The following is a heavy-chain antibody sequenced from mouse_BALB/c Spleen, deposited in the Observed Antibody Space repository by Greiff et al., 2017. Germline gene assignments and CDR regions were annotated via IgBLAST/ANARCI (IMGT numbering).Heavy chain of an antibody. CDR1: GYSITSDYA. D-gene: IGHD2-3*01. Sequence: EVQLVESGPGLVKPSQSLSLTCTVTGYSITSDYAWNWIRQFPGNKLEWMGYISYSGSTSYNPSLKSRISITRDTSKNQFFLQLNSVTTEDTATYYCARDDGYFHFDYWGQGTTLTVSS. CDR3: ARDDGYFHFDY. V-gene: IGHV3-2*02. J-gene: IGHJ2*01. CDR2: ISYSGST.